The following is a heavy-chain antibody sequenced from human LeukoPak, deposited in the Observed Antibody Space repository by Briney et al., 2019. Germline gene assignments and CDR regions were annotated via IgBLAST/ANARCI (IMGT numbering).Heavy chain of an antibody. CDR2: INSDGRST. CDR1: GFNLNSFW. D-gene: IGHD3/OR15-3a*01. V-gene: IGHV3-74*01. Sequence: PGGSLRLSCSASGFNLNSFWMHWVHQAPGKGLVWVSRINSDGRSTTYADSVKGRFTISRDNAKNTLHLQMTSLRVEDTAVYYCAREGLGDGFDIWGQGTMVTVSS. CDR3: AREGLGDGFDI. J-gene: IGHJ3*02.